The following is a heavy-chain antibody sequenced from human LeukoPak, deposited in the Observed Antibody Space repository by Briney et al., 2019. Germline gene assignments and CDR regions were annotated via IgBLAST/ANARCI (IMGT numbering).Heavy chain of an antibody. Sequence: GGSLRLSCAASGFTFSSYWMHWVRQAPGKGLVWVSRINSDGSSTSYADSVKGRFTISRDNAKNTLYLQMNSLRAEDTAVYYCARSYGSGSYYFPFDYWGQGTLVTVSS. J-gene: IGHJ4*02. CDR3: ARSYGSGSYYFPFDY. D-gene: IGHD3-10*01. CDR2: INSDGSST. CDR1: GFTFSSYW. V-gene: IGHV3-74*01.